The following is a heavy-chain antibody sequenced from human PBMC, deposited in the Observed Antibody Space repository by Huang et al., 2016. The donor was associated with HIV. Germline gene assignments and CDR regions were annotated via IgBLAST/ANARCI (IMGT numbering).Heavy chain of an antibody. CDR1: GYTFTSYG. Sequence: QIQLMQSGPELKQPGASVKVSCKASGYTFTSYGNTWVRQAPGQGPEWMGLISDYSGETEYAQKFQGRVTLTTDTSTNIAYMELRSMRSDDTAKYYCARDPKYHRIGYYRQRRGIDIWGQGTMVIVSS. D-gene: IGHD3-22*01. J-gene: IGHJ3*02. CDR3: ARDPKYHRIGYYRQRRGIDI. CDR2: ISDYSGET. V-gene: IGHV1-18*01.